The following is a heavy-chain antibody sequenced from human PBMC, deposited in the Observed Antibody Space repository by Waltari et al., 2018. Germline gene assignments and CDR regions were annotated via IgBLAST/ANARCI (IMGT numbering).Heavy chain of an antibody. Sequence: QMQLVESGGGVVQPGRSLRLSCAASGFIFSNCNMHWVRQAPGQGLEWVAGISNDGNKKDYADSVKTRFTVSRENSKNTLYLQINSLRDDDTAVYYCVKYSGFDYFFDYWGQGTLVTVSS. CDR1: GFIFSNCN. D-gene: IGHD5-12*01. J-gene: IGHJ4*02. CDR2: ISNDGNKK. V-gene: IGHV3-30*18. CDR3: VKYSGFDYFFDY.